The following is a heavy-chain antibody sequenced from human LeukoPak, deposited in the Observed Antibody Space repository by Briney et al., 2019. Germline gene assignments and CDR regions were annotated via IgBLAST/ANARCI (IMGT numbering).Heavy chain of an antibody. CDR1: GFPFSNAW. Sequence: GGSLRLSCAASGFPFSNAWMTWVRQAPGKGLEWVGRIKSKTDGKSKSDGGTSDYAAPVEGRFTISRDDSKNALYLQMNSLKTEDTAVYYCTTMVSSNWYRGYWGQGTLVTVSS. D-gene: IGHD6-13*01. CDR3: TTMVSSNWYRGY. CDR2: IKSKTDGKSKSDGGTS. J-gene: IGHJ4*02. V-gene: IGHV3-15*01.